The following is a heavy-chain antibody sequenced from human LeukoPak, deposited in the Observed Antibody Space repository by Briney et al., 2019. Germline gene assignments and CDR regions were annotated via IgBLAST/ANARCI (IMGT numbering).Heavy chain of an antibody. CDR2: INPSGGST. CDR1: GYTFTSYY. CDR3: ARYYYDSSGYYWRGIFDY. J-gene: IGHJ4*02. V-gene: IGHV1-46*01. Sequence: ASVTVSCKASGYTFTSYYMHWVRQAPGQGLEWMGIINPSGGSTSYAQKFQGRVTMTRDTSTSTVYMELSSLRSEDTAVYYCARYYYDSSGYYWRGIFDYWGQGTLVTVSS. D-gene: IGHD3-22*01.